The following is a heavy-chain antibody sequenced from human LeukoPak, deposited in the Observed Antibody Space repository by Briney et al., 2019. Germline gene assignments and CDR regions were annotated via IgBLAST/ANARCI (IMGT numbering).Heavy chain of an antibody. CDR3: ARVAATVVTRTDY. CDR1: GYTFGIYG. J-gene: IGHJ4*02. V-gene: IGHV1-18*01. Sequence: ASVKVSCKASGYTFGIYGISWVRQAPGQGLEWMGWISGYNGNTDYAQNLQGRVTMTTDTSMSTAYMELRSLTSDDTAVYYCARVAATVVTRTDYWGQGTLDTVSS. D-gene: IGHD4-23*01. CDR2: ISGYNGNT.